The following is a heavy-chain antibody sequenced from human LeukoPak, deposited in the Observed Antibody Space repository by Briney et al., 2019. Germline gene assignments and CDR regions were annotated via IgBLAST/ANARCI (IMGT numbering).Heavy chain of an antibody. CDR1: EFTVSSNY. J-gene: IGHJ4*02. CDR3: ASLFGEFRDY. V-gene: IGHV3-66*01. CDR2: IYSGGST. Sequence: GGSLRLSCAASEFTVSSNYMSWVRQAPGKGLEWVSVIYSGGSTYYADSVKGRFTISRDNSKNTLYLQMGSLRAEDMAVYYCASLFGEFRDYWGQGTLVTVSS. D-gene: IGHD3-10*02.